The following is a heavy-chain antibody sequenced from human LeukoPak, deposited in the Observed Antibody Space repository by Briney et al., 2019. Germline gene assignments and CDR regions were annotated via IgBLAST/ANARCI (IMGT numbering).Heavy chain of an antibody. Sequence: PGGSLRLSCAASGFTFSSYAMNWVRQAPGKGLEWVSGISGSGAGTYYADYVKGRFTISRDNSKNTLYLQMTSLRAEDTAVYCCMAEVRGGLYDKWGQGIVVTVSS. V-gene: IGHV3-23*01. J-gene: IGHJ4*02. CDR1: GFTFSSYA. CDR3: MAEVRGGLYDK. D-gene: IGHD3-10*01. CDR2: ISGSGAGT.